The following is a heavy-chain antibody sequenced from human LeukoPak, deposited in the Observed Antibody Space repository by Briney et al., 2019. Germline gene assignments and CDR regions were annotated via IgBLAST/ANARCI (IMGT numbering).Heavy chain of an antibody. D-gene: IGHD6-13*01. CDR3: ARANNSSWHN. CDR1: GFTFSSNW. V-gene: IGHV3-7*01. J-gene: IGHJ4*02. Sequence: GGSLRLSCATSGFTFSSNWMSWVRHVPGRGLDWVANIKPDGSAEYYAASVKGRFTVSRDNAKNSLYLQMNSLRVEDTAVYYCARANNSSWHNWGQGTLVTVSS. CDR2: IKPDGSAE.